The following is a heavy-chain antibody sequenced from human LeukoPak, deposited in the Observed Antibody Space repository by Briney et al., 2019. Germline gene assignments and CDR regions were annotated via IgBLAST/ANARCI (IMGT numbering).Heavy chain of an antibody. Sequence: GASVKVSCKASGYTFTSYGISWVRQAPGQGLEWMGWISAYNGNTNYAQKLQGRVTMTTDTSTSTAYMELRSLRSDDTAVYYCARVEMASSIAAVGWFDPWGQGTLVTVSS. CDR1: GYTFTSYG. J-gene: IGHJ5*02. CDR2: ISAYNGNT. D-gene: IGHD6-13*01. CDR3: ARVEMASSIAAVGWFDP. V-gene: IGHV1-18*01.